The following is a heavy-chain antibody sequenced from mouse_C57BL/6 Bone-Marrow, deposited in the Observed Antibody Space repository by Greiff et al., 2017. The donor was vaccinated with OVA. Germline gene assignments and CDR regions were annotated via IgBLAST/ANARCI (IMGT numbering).Heavy chain of an antibody. J-gene: IGHJ2*01. CDR2: IRSTSNNYAT. CDR1: GFRFNTYA. V-gene: IGHV10-1*01. D-gene: IGHD1-1*01. CDR3: VRQRGDYGWVYFDY. Sequence: GGGLVQPKGSLKLSCAASGFRFNTYAMNWVRQAPGKGLEWVARIRSTSNNYATYYADSVKDRLTISRDDSESMLYLQMNNLKTEYTAMYYCVRQRGDYGWVYFDYWGQGTTLTVSS.